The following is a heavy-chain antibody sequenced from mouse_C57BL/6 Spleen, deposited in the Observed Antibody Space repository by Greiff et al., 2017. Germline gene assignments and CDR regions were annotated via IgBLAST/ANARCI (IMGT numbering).Heavy chain of an antibody. Sequence: EVQLVESGGGLVQPGGSLKLSCAASGFTFSDYYMYWVRQTPEKRLEWVAYISNGGGSTYYPDTVKGRFTISRDNAKNTLYLQMSRLKSEDTAMYYCARRGDYYGSYWYFDVWGTGTTVTVSS. D-gene: IGHD1-1*01. CDR2: ISNGGGST. CDR3: ARRGDYYGSYWYFDV. CDR1: GFTFSDYY. V-gene: IGHV5-12*01. J-gene: IGHJ1*03.